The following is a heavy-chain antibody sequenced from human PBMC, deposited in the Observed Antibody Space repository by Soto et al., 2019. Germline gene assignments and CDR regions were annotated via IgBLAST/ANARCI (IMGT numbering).Heavy chain of an antibody. CDR1: GGPARSYT. D-gene: IGHD2-2*01. CDR2: IIPLLGVP. CDR3: ARERFCSSTACYRDAFDV. J-gene: IGHJ3*01. Sequence: QVQLVQSGAEVRKPGSSVRVSCKASGGPARSYTLTWVRQAPGQGLEWMGRIIPLLGVPDYAQKFQGRLPXXAXXSTNTAYMDLSSLTSDDTALSYCARERFCSSTACYRDAFDVWGQGTQVTVSS. V-gene: IGHV1-69*04.